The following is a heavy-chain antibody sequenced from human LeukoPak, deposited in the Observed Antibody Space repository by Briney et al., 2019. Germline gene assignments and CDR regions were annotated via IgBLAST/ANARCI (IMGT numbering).Heavy chain of an antibody. J-gene: IGHJ6*02. CDR3: AKDLNYYDSSGYWSPYYYGMDV. CDR2: ISYDGSNK. V-gene: IGHV3-30*18. Sequence: GGSLRLSCAASGFTFSSYGVHWVRQAPGKGLEWVAVISYDGSNKYYADSVKGRFTISRDNSKNTLYLQMNSLRAEDTAVYYCAKDLNYYDSSGYWSPYYYGMDVWGQGTTVTVSS. D-gene: IGHD3-22*01. CDR1: GFTFSSYG.